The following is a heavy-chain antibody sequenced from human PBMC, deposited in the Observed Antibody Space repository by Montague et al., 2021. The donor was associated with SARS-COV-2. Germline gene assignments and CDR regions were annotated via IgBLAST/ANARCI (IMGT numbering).Heavy chain of an antibody. J-gene: IGHJ6*02. CDR1: GDSVSSNSAA. V-gene: IGHV6-1*01. CDR3: EREQQWLGAVYYYYGMDV. CDR2: TYYRSKWDN. Sequence: CAISGDSVSSNSAAWNWIRQSPSRGLEWLGRTYYRSKWDNDYALXVKMRISINPDTSKNQFSLQLNSVTPEDTAVYYCEREQQWLGAVYYYYGMDVWGQGTTVTVSS. D-gene: IGHD6-19*01.